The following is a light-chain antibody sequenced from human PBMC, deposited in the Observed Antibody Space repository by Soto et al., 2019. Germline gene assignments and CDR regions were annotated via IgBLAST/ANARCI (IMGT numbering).Light chain of an antibody. V-gene: IGLV6-57*04. CDR1: SGSIASNY. Sequence: NFMLTQPHSVSDSPGKTVTISCTRSSGSIASNYVQWYQQRPGSAPTTVIYEDDKRPSGVPDRFSGSVDSSSNSASLTISGLKPEDEADYYCQSYDNNNPVVFGGGTKVTVL. J-gene: IGLJ2*01. CDR2: EDD. CDR3: QSYDNNNPVV.